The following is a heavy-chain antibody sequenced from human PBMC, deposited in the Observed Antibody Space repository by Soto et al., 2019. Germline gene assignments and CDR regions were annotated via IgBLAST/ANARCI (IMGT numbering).Heavy chain of an antibody. CDR1: GFTFSSYA. V-gene: IGHV3-30-3*01. CDR3: ARPVYSSGFDY. J-gene: IGHJ4*02. CDR2: ISYDGSNK. D-gene: IGHD6-19*01. Sequence: GWGLRLSCAASGFTFSSYAMHWVRQAPGKGLEWVAVISYDGSNKYYADSVKGRFTISRDNSKNTLYLQMNSLRAEDTAVYYCARPVYSSGFDYWGQGTLVTVSS.